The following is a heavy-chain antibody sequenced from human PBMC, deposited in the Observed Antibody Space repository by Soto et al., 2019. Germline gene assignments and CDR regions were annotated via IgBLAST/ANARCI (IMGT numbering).Heavy chain of an antibody. CDR2: VNWNADST. CDR3: ARGNYGSGSYYNGMDV. V-gene: IGHV3-20*04. D-gene: IGHD3-10*01. CDR1: GFTFDDYG. Sequence: GGSLRLSCAASGFTFDDYGMNWVRQAPGKGLEWVSGVNWNADSTGYADSVKGRFTISRDNAKNSLYLQMNSLRAEDTAFYYCARGNYGSGSYYNGMDVWGQGTTVTVSS. J-gene: IGHJ6*02.